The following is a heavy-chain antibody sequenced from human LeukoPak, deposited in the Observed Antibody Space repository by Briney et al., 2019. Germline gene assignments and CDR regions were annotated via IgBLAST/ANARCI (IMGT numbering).Heavy chain of an antibody. J-gene: IGHJ4*02. CDR2: ISVSGGST. V-gene: IGHV3-23*01. Sequence: GGTLRLSCAASGFTFSSYGMSWVRQAQGRGREWLSAISVSGGSTYYACSVEGRFTISRDKSKNTLYLQRNSPRAQATAVYYCAKYRAKSSGYPPFDYWRQGTLVTVFS. D-gene: IGHD3-22*01. CDR1: GFTFSSYG. CDR3: AKYRAKSSGYPPFDY.